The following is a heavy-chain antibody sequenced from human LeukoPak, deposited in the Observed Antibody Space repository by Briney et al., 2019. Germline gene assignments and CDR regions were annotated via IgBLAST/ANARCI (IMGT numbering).Heavy chain of an antibody. J-gene: IGHJ4*02. Sequence: SETLSLTCTVSGGSISSYYWGWIRQPAGKGLEWIGRIYTSGSTNYNPSLKSRVTMSVDTSKNQFSLKLSSVTAADTAVYYCARDGGARDDGYFDYWGQGTLVTVSS. CDR1: GGSISSYY. CDR2: IYTSGST. CDR3: ARDGGARDDGYFDY. V-gene: IGHV4-4*07. D-gene: IGHD3-3*01.